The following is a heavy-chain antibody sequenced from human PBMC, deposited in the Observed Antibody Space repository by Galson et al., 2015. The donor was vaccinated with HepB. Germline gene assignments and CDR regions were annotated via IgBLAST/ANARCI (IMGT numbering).Heavy chain of an antibody. CDR1: GFPFSSYG. CDR3: ARPYCGGDCYSSHFDY. Sequence: LRLSCAASGFPFSSYGMHWVRQAPGKGLEWVAVIWYDGSNKYYADSVKGRFTISRDNSKNTLYLQMNSLRAEDTAVYYCARPYCGGDCYSSHFDYWGQGTLVTVSS. CDR2: IWYDGSNK. D-gene: IGHD2-21*01. V-gene: IGHV3-33*01. J-gene: IGHJ4*02.